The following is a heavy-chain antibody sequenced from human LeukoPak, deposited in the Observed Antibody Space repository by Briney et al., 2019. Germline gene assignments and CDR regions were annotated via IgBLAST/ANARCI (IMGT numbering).Heavy chain of an antibody. D-gene: IGHD2-2*01. CDR1: GYSFTSYW. Sequence: GESLKISCKGSGYSFTSYWIGWVRQMPGKGLEWMGIIYPGDSDTRYSPSFQGQVTISADKSISTAYLQWSSLKASDTAMYYCARLNTVVPAAIISYFDYWGQGTLVTVSS. CDR2: IYPGDSDT. V-gene: IGHV5-51*01. J-gene: IGHJ4*02. CDR3: ARLNTVVPAAIISYFDY.